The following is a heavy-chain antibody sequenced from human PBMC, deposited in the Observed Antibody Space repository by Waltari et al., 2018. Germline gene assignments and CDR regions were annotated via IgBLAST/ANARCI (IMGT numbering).Heavy chain of an antibody. CDR1: GGSISSYY. V-gene: IGHV3-15*01. D-gene: IGHD6-13*01. CDR2: IKSKTDGGTT. Sequence: VQLQESGPGLVKPSETLSLTCTVSGGSISSYYWSWIRQPPGKGLEWVGRIKSKTDGGTTDYAAPVKGRFTISRDDSKNTLYLQMNSLKTEDTAVYYCTTSIAAAGRFDYWGQGTLVTVSS. CDR3: TTSIAAAGRFDY. J-gene: IGHJ4*02.